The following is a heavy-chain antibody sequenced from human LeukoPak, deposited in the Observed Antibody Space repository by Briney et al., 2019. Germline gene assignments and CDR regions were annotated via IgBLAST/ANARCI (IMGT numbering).Heavy chain of an antibody. Sequence: NPSETLSLTCTVSDGSITSYYWTWVRQPPGKGLEWIGYIYYSGSTNYNPSLKSRVTISVDTSKNQFSLKLSSVTAADTAVYYCARASSSWNWFDPWGQGTLVTVSS. V-gene: IGHV4-59*01. CDR3: ARASSSWNWFDP. CDR2: IYYSGST. D-gene: IGHD6-13*01. CDR1: DGSITSYY. J-gene: IGHJ5*02.